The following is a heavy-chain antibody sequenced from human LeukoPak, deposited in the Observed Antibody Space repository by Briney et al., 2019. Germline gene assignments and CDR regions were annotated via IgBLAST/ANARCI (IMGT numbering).Heavy chain of an antibody. Sequence: PGGSLRLSCTASGFTFNNYVMTWVRQAPGKGLEWISSVTSSGSSTYYADSVKGRFTISRDGAKNSLYLQMNSLRAEDTAVYYCARDMTTVSKGYYFDYWGQGTLVTVSS. CDR1: GFTFNNYV. J-gene: IGHJ4*02. CDR3: ARDMTTVSKGYYFDY. CDR2: VTSSGSST. D-gene: IGHD4-17*01. V-gene: IGHV3-48*01.